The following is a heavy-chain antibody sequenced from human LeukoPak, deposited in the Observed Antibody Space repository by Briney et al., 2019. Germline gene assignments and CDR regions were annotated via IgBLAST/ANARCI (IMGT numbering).Heavy chain of an antibody. CDR1: GYTFTSYA. Sequence: GASVKVSCKASGYTFTSYAMNWVRQAPGQGLEWMGWINTNTGNPTYAQGFTGRFVFSLDTSVSTAYLQICSLKAEDTVVYYCARDLYCSSTSCYAAQGYYYGMDVWGKGTTVTVSS. V-gene: IGHV7-4-1*01. CDR3: ARDLYCSSTSCYAAQGYYYGMDV. J-gene: IGHJ6*04. D-gene: IGHD2-2*01. CDR2: INTNTGNP.